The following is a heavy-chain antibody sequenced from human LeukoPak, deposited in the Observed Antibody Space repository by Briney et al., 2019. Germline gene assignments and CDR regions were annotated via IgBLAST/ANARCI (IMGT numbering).Heavy chain of an antibody. CDR2: ISGSGGST. J-gene: IGHJ5*02. V-gene: IGHV3-23*01. CDR3: AKVAGYCSSTSCPGGWFDP. D-gene: IGHD2-2*01. Sequence: GGSLRLSCAASGFTFSTYGMSWVRQAPGKGLEWVSVISGSGGSTYYADSVKGRFTISRDNSKNTLYLQMNSLRAEDTAVYYCAKVAGYCSSTSCPGGWFDPWGQGTLVTVSS. CDR1: GFTFSTYG.